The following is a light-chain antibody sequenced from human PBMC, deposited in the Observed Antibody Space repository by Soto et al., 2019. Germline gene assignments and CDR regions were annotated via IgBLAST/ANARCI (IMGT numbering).Light chain of an antibody. CDR1: QTVLYSSNNKTY. V-gene: IGKV4-1*01. CDR3: QQYYSTPPMYA. J-gene: IGKJ2*01. Sequence: DIVMTQSPDSLAVSLGERATINCKSSQTVLYSSNNKTYLAWYQQKPGQPPKLLIYWASTRESGVPDRFSGSGSGTDVTLTISSLQAEDVAVYYCQQYYSTPPMYAFGQGTKLEIK. CDR2: WAS.